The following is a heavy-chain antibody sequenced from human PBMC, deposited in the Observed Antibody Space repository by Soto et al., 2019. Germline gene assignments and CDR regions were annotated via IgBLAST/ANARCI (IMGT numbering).Heavy chain of an antibody. CDR1: GGSISSSSYY. CDR2: IYYSGST. V-gene: IGHV4-39*02. CDR3: AREGTHCTNGVCYPPGGSLGY. Sequence: QLQLQESGPGLVKPSETLSLTCTVSGGSISSSSYYWGWIRQPPGKGLEWIGSIYYSGSTYYNPSLKGRVTISVDTSKNQFSLKLSSVTAADTAVYYCAREGTHCTNGVCYPPGGSLGYWGQGTLVTVSS. D-gene: IGHD2-8*01. J-gene: IGHJ4*02.